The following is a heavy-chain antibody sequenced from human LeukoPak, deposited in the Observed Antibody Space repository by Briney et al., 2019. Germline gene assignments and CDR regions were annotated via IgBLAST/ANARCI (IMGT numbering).Heavy chain of an antibody. J-gene: IGHJ6*04. CDR2: IWYDGSNK. D-gene: IGHD2-2*01. V-gene: IGHV3-33*01. CDR3: ARDLIGVVVVPAAMGAHLDYYYGMDV. Sequence: GRSLRLSCAAPGFTFSSYGMHWVRQAPGKGLEWVAVIWYDGSNKYYADSVKGRFTISRDNSKNTLYLQMNSLRAEDTAVYYCARDLIGVVVVPAAMGAHLDYYYGMDVWGKGTTVTVSS. CDR1: GFTFSSYG.